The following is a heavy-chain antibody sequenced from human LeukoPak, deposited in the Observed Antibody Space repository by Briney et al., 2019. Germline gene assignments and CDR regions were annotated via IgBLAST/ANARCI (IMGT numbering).Heavy chain of an antibody. CDR3: AKRGLSSAGTAGYFDY. CDR1: GFTFGDYA. D-gene: IGHD1-7*01. CDR2: INPSAITT. J-gene: IGHJ4*02. V-gene: IGHV3-23*01. Sequence: GGSLRLSCAASGFTFGDYAMSWVRQAPGKGLEWVSAINPSAITTYYADSVKGRFTISRDNSKNTLYLQMTSLRADDTAVYYCAKRGLSSAGTAGYFDYWGQGTLLTASS.